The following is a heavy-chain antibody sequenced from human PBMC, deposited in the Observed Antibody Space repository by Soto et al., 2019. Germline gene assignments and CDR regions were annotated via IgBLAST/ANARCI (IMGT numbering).Heavy chain of an antibody. CDR3: TTEYYYDSSGYQPRVDY. V-gene: IGHV3-15*07. J-gene: IGHJ4*02. Sequence: GGSLRLCCAASGFTFSNAGMNWVRQAPGKGLEWVGRIKSKTDGGTTDYAAPVKGRFTISRDDSKNTLYLQMNSLKTGDTAVYYCTTEYYYDSSGYQPRVDYWGQGTLVTVSS. CDR2: IKSKTDGGTT. CDR1: GFTFSNAG. D-gene: IGHD3-22*01.